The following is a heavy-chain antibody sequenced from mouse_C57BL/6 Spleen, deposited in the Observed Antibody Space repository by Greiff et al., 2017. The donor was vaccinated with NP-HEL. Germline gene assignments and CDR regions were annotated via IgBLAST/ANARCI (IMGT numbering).Heavy chain of an antibody. CDR2: IHPNSGST. D-gene: IGHD4-1*01. CDR1: GYTFTSYW. J-gene: IGHJ2*01. V-gene: IGHV1-64*01. Sequence: VQLQQPGAELVKPGASVKLSCKASGYTFTSYWMHWVKQRPGQGLEWIGMIHPNSGSTNYNEKFKSKATLTVDKSSSTAYMQLSSLTSEDSAVYYCARAGRLGTGTDYFDYWGQGTTLTVSS. CDR3: ARAGRLGTGTDYFDY.